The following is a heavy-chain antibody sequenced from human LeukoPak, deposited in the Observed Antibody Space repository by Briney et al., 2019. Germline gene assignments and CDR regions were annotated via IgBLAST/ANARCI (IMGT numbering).Heavy chain of an antibody. CDR3: ARASLGYGYGHNPYYFDY. J-gene: IGHJ4*02. V-gene: IGHV3-53*01. D-gene: IGHD5-18*01. CDR2: IYSGGST. Sequence: GGSLRLSCAASGFTVSSNYMSWVRQAPGKGLEWVSVIYSGGSTYYADSVKGRFTISRDNSKNTLYLQMNSLRAEDTAVHYCARASLGYGYGHNPYYFDYWGQGTLVTVSS. CDR1: GFTVSSNY.